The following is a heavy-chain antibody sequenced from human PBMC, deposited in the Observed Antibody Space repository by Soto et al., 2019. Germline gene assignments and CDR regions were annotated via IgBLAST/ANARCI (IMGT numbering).Heavy chain of an antibody. D-gene: IGHD2-15*01. V-gene: IGHV3-23*01. CDR1: GFTFSSYA. CDR3: AKDRTYGGYFDY. J-gene: IGHJ4*02. Sequence: GGSLRLSCAASGFTFSSYAMSWVRQAPGKGLEWVSAISGSGGSTYYADSVKGRFTISRDNSKNTLYLQMNGLRAEDTAVYYCAKDRTYGGYFDYWGQGTLVTVSS. CDR2: ISGSGGST.